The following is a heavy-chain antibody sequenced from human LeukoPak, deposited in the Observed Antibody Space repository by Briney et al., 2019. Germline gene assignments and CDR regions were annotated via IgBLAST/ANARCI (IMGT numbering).Heavy chain of an antibody. V-gene: IGHV5-51*01. CDR1: GYSFTSYW. CDR3: ARRNYDILTGYDYYMDV. Sequence: GESLKISCKGSGYSFTSYWIGWVRQMPGKGLEWMGIIYPGDSDTRYSPSFQGQVTISADKSISTAYLQWSSLKASDTAMYYCARRNYDILTGYDYYMDVWGKGTTVTVSS. J-gene: IGHJ6*03. D-gene: IGHD3-9*01. CDR2: IYPGDSDT.